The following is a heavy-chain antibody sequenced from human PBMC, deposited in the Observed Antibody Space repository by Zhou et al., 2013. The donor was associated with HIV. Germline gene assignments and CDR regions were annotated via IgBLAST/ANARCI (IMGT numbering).Heavy chain of an antibody. CDR3: AGAGDDYGDYMGDY. Sequence: QVQLVQSGAEVKKPGSSVKVSCKASGGTFSNYAISWVRQAPGQGLEWMGGIIPIFEAASYAQKFQDRLTITADKSTSTAYMELSSLRSEDTAVYYCAGAGDDYGDYMGDYWGQGTLVTVSS. D-gene: IGHD4-17*01. V-gene: IGHV1-69*14. CDR2: IIPIFEAA. CDR1: GGTFSNYA. J-gene: IGHJ4*02.